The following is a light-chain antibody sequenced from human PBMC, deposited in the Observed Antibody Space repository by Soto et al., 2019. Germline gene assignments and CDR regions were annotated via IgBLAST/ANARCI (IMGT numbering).Light chain of an antibody. CDR3: SSYAGSNQAVV. CDR1: SSDVGGYNY. Sequence: QSVLTQPPSASGSPGQSVTISCTGTSSDVGGYNYVSWYQQHPGKAPKLMIYEVTKRPSGVPDRFSGSKSGNTAYLTVSGLQAEDEAVYYCSSYAGSNQAVVFGGGTKVTVL. V-gene: IGLV2-8*01. J-gene: IGLJ2*01. CDR2: EVT.